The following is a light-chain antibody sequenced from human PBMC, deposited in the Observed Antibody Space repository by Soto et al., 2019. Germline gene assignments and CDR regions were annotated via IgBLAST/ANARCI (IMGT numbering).Light chain of an antibody. CDR3: QQYNNWPVT. J-gene: IGKJ4*01. Sequence: DIVLTQSPATLSLSPGERATLSCRASQSISIYLAWYQQKPGQAPRLLIHGASTRATGIAARFSGSGSGTEFTLTISGLQSEDFATYYCQQYNNWPVTFGGGTKVEIK. CDR1: QSISIY. CDR2: GAS. V-gene: IGKV3D-15*01.